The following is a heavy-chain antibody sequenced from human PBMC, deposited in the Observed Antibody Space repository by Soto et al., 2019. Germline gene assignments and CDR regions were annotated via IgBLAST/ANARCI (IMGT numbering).Heavy chain of an antibody. V-gene: IGHV4-34*01. Sequence: SETLSLTCAVYCGSFSGYYWSWIRQPPGKGLEWIGEINHSGSTNYNPSLKSRVTISVDTSKNQFYLKLSSVTAADTAVNYSGREPSRSLPAATLDGFDPWGQGTLVTVSS. CDR1: CGSFSGYY. CDR2: INHSGST. J-gene: IGHJ5*02. D-gene: IGHD2-2*01. CDR3: GREPSRSLPAATLDGFDP.